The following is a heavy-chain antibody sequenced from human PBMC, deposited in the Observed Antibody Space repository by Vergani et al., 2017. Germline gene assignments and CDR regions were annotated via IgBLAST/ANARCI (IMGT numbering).Heavy chain of an antibody. V-gene: IGHV1-46*01. CDR3: ARDSRYCSSTSWYVGLDWFDP. Sequence: QVQLVQSGAEVKKPGASVKVSCKASGYTFTSYYMHWVRQAPGQGLEWMGIINPSGGSTSYAQKFQGRVTMTRDTSTSTVYMELSSLRSEDTAVYYCARDSRYCSSTSWYVGLDWFDPWGQGTLVTVSS. CDR2: INPSGGST. D-gene: IGHD2-2*01. J-gene: IGHJ5*02. CDR1: GYTFTSYY.